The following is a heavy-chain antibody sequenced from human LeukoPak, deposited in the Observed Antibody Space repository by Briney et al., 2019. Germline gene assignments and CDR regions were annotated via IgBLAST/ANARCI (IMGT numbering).Heavy chain of an antibody. CDR3: ARRWWELSHFDY. Sequence: ASVKVSCKASGYSFTSYGISWVRQAPGQGLEWMGWINAYNGNTNYAQKLQGRVTMTTDTSTSTAYMDLRSLTSDDTAVYYCARRWWELSHFDYWGQGTLVTVSS. J-gene: IGHJ4*02. V-gene: IGHV1-18*01. CDR1: GYSFTSYG. CDR2: INAYNGNT. D-gene: IGHD1-26*01.